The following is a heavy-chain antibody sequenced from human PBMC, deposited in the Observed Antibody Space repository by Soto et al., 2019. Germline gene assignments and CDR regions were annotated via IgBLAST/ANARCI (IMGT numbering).Heavy chain of an antibody. J-gene: IGHJ6*02. CDR1: GFTFSSYG. V-gene: IGHV3-30*19. Sequence: QVQLVESGGGVVQPGRSLRLSCAASGFTFSSYGMHWVRQAPGKGLEWVAVISLDGTKKNYADSVKGRFAISRDNSKNPWYLQMNSLRAEDTAVYYCARERWLQRIQYFYGMDVWGQGTTVTVSS. CDR3: ARERWLQRIQYFYGMDV. CDR2: ISLDGTKK. D-gene: IGHD5-12*01.